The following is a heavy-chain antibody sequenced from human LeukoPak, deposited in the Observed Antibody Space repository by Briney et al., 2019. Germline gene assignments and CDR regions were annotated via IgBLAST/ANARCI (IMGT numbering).Heavy chain of an antibody. CDR3: ARRSSGTSGLDY. D-gene: IGHD1-26*01. CDR2: IWTDGSKK. J-gene: IGHJ4*02. CDR1: GFVFNNYG. Sequence: GGSLRLSCAASGFVFNNYGMHWARQAPGKGLEWVAVIWTDGSKKSYADSVKGRFTFTRDNSKNMLYLQMDSLRADDTAVYYCARRSSGTSGLDYWGQGILVTVSS. V-gene: IGHV3-33*01.